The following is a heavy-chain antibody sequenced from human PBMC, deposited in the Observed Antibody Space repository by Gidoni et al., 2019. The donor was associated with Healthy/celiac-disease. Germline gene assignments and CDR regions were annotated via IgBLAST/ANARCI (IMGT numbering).Heavy chain of an antibody. J-gene: IGHJ4*02. CDR3: AGVRQGYFDY. CDR1: GGSISSYY. CDR2: IYYSGST. V-gene: IGHV4-59*01. Sequence: LVKPSETLSLTCTVSGGSISSYYWSWIRQPPGKGLEWIGYIYYSGSTNYNPSLKSRVTISVDTSKNQFSLKLSSVTAADTAVYYCAGVRQGYFDYWGQGTLVTVSS.